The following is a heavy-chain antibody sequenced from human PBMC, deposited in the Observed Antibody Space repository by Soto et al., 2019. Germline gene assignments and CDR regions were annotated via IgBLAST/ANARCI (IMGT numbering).Heavy chain of an antibody. CDR1: GYTFTGYY. D-gene: IGHD3-3*01. CDR3: ARDNYDFWSGYYSEANWFDP. Sequence: ASVKVSCKASGYTFTGYYMHWVRQAPGQGLEWIGWINPNSGGTNYAQKFQGWVTMTRDTSISTAYMELSRLRSDDTAVYYCARDNYDFWSGYYSEANWFDPWGQGTLVTVSS. J-gene: IGHJ5*02. V-gene: IGHV1-2*04. CDR2: INPNSGGT.